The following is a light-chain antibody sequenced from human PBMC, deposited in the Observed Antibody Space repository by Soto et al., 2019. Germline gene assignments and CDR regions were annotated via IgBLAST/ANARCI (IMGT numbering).Light chain of an antibody. J-gene: IGLJ3*02. CDR2: EVS. CDR1: SSDVGGYNY. Sequence: QSALTQPRSVSGSPGQSVTISCTGTSSDVGGYNYVSWYQHHPGKAPKVIIHEVSNRPSGVPDRFSASKSGNTASLTISGLQAEDEADYYCYTYAGGHTWVFGGGTKLTVL. CDR3: YTYAGGHTWV. V-gene: IGLV2-11*01.